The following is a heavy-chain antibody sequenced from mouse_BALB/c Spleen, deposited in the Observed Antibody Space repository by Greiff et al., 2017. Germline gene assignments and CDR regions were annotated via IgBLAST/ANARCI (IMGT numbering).Heavy chain of an antibody. V-gene: IGHV5-6-5*01. CDR3: ARVYDGYYGFAY. CDR2: ISSGGST. D-gene: IGHD2-3*01. CDR1: GFTFSSYA. J-gene: IGHJ3*01. Sequence: EVNLVESGGGLVKPGGSLKLSCAASGFTFSSYAMSWVRQTPEKRLEWVASISSGGSTYYPDSVKGRFTISRDNARNILYLQMSSLRSEDTAMYYCARVYDGYYGFAYWGQGTLVTVSA.